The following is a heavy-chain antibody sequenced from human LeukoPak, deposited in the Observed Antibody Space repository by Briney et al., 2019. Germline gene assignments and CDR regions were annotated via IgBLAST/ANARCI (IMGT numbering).Heavy chain of an antibody. CDR3: AGFFRVVGATNDAFDI. Sequence: AETLSLTCTVSGGSISSSSYYGGWIRQPPGKGLEWIGSIYYSGSTYYNPSLKSRVTISVDTSKNQFSLKLSSVTAADTAVYYCAGFFRVVGATNDAFDIWGQGTMVTVSS. V-gene: IGHV4-39*07. J-gene: IGHJ3*02. CDR2: IYYSGST. D-gene: IGHD1-26*01. CDR1: GGSISSSSYY.